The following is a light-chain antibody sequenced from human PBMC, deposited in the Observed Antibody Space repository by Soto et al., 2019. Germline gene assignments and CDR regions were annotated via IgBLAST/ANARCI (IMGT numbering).Light chain of an antibody. CDR1: RGISKN. CDR3: QQTYSSST. J-gene: IGKJ3*01. Sequence: FQLPQSHSSRSDSVEAKAPILGRPGRGISKNLNWYNQKPGKPPKLLIFAASTLQSGVPSRFSGGGSGTDFTLTINSLQPEDFATYYCQQTYSSSTFGPGTKVDIK. V-gene: IGKV1-39*01. CDR2: AAS.